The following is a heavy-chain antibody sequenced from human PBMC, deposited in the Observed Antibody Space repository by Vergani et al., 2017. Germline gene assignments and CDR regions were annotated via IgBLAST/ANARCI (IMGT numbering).Heavy chain of an antibody. D-gene: IGHD6-19*01. J-gene: IGHJ4*02. CDR2: NYYSGST. Sequence: QLQLQESGPGLVKPSETLSLTCTVPGGSISSSSYYWGWIRQPPGKGLEWIGTNYYSGSTYYNPSLESPVTISVDPSKKQFSLKLTSVIAADTAVYYCARRSSGWYYFDYWGQGTLVTVSS. CDR1: GGSISSSSYY. CDR3: ARRSSGWYYFDY. V-gene: IGHV4-39*01.